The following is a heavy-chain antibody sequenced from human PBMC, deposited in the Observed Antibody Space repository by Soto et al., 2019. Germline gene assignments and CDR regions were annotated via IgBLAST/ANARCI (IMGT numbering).Heavy chain of an antibody. Sequence: GGSLRLSCAASGFTFDDYGMSWVRQAPGKGLEWVSGINWNGGSTGYADSVKGRFTISRDNAKNSLYLQMNSLRAEDTALYHCARDTGYCSGGSCYYWFDPWGQGTLVTVSS. CDR2: INWNGGST. CDR3: ARDTGYCSGGSCYYWFDP. V-gene: IGHV3-20*01. J-gene: IGHJ5*02. D-gene: IGHD2-15*01. CDR1: GFTFDDYG.